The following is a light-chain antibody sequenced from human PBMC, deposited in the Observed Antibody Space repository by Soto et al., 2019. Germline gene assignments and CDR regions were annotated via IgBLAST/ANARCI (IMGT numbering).Light chain of an antibody. J-gene: IGKJ4*01. CDR2: WAS. V-gene: IGKV4-1*01. CDR1: QSLLANCNNKNC. CDR3: QQHNNWPLT. Sequence: DIVMTQSPDSLAVSLGERATINCKSSQSLLANCNNKNCLAWYQHKPGQPPKMLILWASTRESGVPDRFSGSGSGTDFTLTISSLQAEDAAVYYCQQHNNWPLTFGGGTKVEIK.